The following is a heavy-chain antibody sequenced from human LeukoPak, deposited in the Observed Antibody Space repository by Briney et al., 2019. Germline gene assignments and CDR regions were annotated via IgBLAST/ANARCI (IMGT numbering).Heavy chain of an antibody. CDR1: GGSFSGYY. CDR2: INHSGST. D-gene: IGHD3-16*02. V-gene: IGHV4-34*01. CDR3: ARLIMITFGGVIVDPYYYYYYMDV. J-gene: IGHJ6*03. Sequence: SETLSLTCAVYGGSFSGYYWSWIRQPPGKGLEWIGEINHSGSTNYNPSLKSRVTISVDTSKNQFSLKLSSVTAADTAVYYCARLIMITFGGVIVDPYYYYYYMDVWGKGTTVTVSS.